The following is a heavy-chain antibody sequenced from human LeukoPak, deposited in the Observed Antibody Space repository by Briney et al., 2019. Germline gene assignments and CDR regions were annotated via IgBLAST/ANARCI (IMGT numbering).Heavy chain of an antibody. Sequence: SETLSLTCTVSGGSISSYYWSWIRQPPGKGLEWIGYIYYSGSTNYNPSLKSRVTISVDTSKNQFSLKLSSVTAADTAVYYCARDSSGWYSLSYYGMDVWGQGTTVTVSS. V-gene: IGHV4-59*01. J-gene: IGHJ6*02. CDR1: GGSISSYY. D-gene: IGHD6-19*01. CDR2: IYYSGST. CDR3: ARDSSGWYSLSYYGMDV.